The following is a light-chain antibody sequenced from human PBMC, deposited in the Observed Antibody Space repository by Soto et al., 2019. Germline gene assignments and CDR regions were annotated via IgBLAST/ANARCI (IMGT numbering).Light chain of an antibody. V-gene: IGLV2-8*01. CDR2: EVT. Sequence: QSVLTXPPSASGSPGQSVTISCTGTSSDVGGYDYVSWYQKHPDKAPKLIIFEVTKRPSGVPDRFSGSKFGNTASLTVSGLQPEDEAEYYCFSYAGRNNFDVFGAGTKVTVL. J-gene: IGLJ1*01. CDR1: SSDVGGYDY. CDR3: FSYAGRNNFDV.